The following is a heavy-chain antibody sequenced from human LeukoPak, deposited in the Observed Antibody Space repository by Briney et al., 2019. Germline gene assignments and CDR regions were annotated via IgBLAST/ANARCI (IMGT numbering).Heavy chain of an antibody. CDR2: IYYSGST. D-gene: IGHD6-13*01. J-gene: IGHJ4*02. CDR3: ARVPLSRGIAAAGTGVYFDY. CDR1: GGSISSHY. V-gene: IGHV4-59*11. Sequence: SETLSLTCTVSGGSISSHYWSWIRQPPGKGLEWIGYIYYSGSTNYNPSLKSRVTISVDTSKNQFSLKLSSVTAADTAVYYCARVPLSRGIAAAGTGVYFDYWGQGTPVTVSS.